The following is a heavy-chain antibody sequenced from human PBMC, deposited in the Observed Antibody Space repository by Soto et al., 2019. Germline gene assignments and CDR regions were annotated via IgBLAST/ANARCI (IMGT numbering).Heavy chain of an antibody. CDR3: ARPRGDYGSGSYDY. CDR2: MNPNSGNT. V-gene: IGHV1-8*02. J-gene: IGHJ4*02. CDR1: GYPFFTFG. Sequence: GASVKVSCKASGYPFFTFGINWVRQATGQGLEWMGWMNPNSGNTGYAQKFQGRVTMTRNTSISTAYMELSSLRSEDTAVYYCARPRGDYGSGSYDYWGQGTLVTVSS. D-gene: IGHD6-19*01.